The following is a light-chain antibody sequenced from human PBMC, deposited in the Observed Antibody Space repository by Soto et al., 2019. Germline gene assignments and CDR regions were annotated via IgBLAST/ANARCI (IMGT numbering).Light chain of an antibody. V-gene: IGKV3-11*01. CDR2: DAS. CDR1: QSVSSS. J-gene: IGKJ3*01. Sequence: EIMLTQSPATLSLSPGERATLSCRASQSVSSSLAWYQQKPGQAPRLLIYDASNRATGIPARFSGRGSGTELPVTISSRESEYFGVYHCQLRTNTPRFTFVPGTNVHV. CDR3: QLRTNTPRFT.